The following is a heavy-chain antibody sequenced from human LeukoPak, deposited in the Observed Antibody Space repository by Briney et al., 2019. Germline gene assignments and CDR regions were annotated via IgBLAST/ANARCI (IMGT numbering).Heavy chain of an antibody. CDR2: IHYSGGT. Sequence: SQTLSLICTVSGGSISSGGYYWSWIRQHPGKGPEWIGNIHYSGGTYGNPSLKSRATMSVDTSKNQFSLRLTSVTAAGTAVYYCARDQGGYGSFDNWGQGTLVTVSS. CDR3: ARDQGGYGSFDN. J-gene: IGHJ4*02. V-gene: IGHV4-31*03. D-gene: IGHD5-12*01. CDR1: GGSISSGGYY.